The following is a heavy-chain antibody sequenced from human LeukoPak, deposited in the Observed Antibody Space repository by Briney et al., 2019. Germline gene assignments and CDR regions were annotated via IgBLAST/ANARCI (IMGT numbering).Heavy chain of an antibody. Sequence: GGSLRLSCAASGFTFSSYAMHWVRQAPGKGLEWVAVISYDGSNKYYADSVKGRFTISRDNAKNSLYLQMNSLRAEDTALYYCAKDKSEDYVWGSCLDPWGQGTLVTVSS. J-gene: IGHJ5*02. V-gene: IGHV3-30-3*01. CDR2: ISYDGSNK. CDR1: GFTFSSYA. CDR3: AKDKSEDYVWGSCLDP. D-gene: IGHD3-16*01.